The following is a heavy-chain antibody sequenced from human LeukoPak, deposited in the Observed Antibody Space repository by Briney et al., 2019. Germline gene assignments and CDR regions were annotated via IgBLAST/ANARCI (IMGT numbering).Heavy chain of an antibody. J-gene: IGHJ6*03. D-gene: IGHD3-3*01. CDR3: ARVARDTIFGVVINYYYYMDA. V-gene: IGHV4-39*01. CDR2: IYYSGST. CDR1: GGSISSSSYY. Sequence: PSETLSLTCTVSGGSISSSSYYWGWIRQPPGKGLEWIGSIYYSGSTYYNPSLKSRVTISVDTSKNQFSLKLSSVTAADTAVYYCARVARDTIFGVVINYYYYMDAWGKGTTVTVSS.